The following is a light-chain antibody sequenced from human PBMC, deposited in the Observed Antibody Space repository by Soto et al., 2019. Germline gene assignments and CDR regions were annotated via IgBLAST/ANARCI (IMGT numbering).Light chain of an antibody. J-gene: IGKJ2*01. CDR2: KAS. CDR1: QSISSW. CDR3: QQYSSYSPYT. Sequence: DIQMTQSPSTLSASVGDRVTITCRASQSISSWLAWYLQKPGKAPKLLIYKASTLQDGVPSRFSGSGSGTEFTLTISSLEPDDFATYYCQQYSSYSPYTFGQGTKLEIK. V-gene: IGKV1-5*03.